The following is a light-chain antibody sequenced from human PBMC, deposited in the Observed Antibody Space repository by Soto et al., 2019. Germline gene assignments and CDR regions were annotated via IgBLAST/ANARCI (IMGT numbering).Light chain of an antibody. CDR3: SSYAGSNVI. CDR1: SSDVGGYNY. V-gene: IGLV2-8*01. CDR2: EVS. J-gene: IGLJ2*01. Sequence: QSALTQPASVSGSPGQSITISCTGTSSDVGGYNYVSWYQQHPGKAPKLMIYEVSNRPSGVPDRFSGSKSGNTASLAVSGLQAEDEADYFCSSYAGSNVIFGGGTKVTVL.